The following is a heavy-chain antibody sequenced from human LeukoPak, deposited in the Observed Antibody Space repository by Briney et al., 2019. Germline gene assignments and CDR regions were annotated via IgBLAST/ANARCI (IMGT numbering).Heavy chain of an antibody. J-gene: IGHJ5*02. CDR2: INPNSGGT. D-gene: IGHD1/OR15-1a*01. CDR1: GYTFTDYY. Sequence: ASVKVSCKASGYTFTDYYMHWVRQAPGQGREWLGIINPNSGGTLYAQKFQGRVTMTRDTSTSTVYMELSSLRSEDTAIYYCAREWPNTFRFDPWGQGTLVTVSS. CDR3: AREWPNTFRFDP. V-gene: IGHV1-46*01.